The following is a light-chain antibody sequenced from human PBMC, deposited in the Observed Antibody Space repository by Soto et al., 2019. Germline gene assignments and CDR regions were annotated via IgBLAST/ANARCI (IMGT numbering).Light chain of an antibody. CDR1: QSVNSNY. V-gene: IGKV3-20*01. CDR2: GAF. CDR3: QQYGSSVWT. J-gene: IGKJ1*01. Sequence: EIVLTQSPGTLSLSPGERATLSCRASQSVNSNYLTWYQQKPGQAPRLLIYGAFSRATDIPDRFSGSGSGTDFTLTISRLEPEDFAVYYCQQYGSSVWTFGQGTKVEIK.